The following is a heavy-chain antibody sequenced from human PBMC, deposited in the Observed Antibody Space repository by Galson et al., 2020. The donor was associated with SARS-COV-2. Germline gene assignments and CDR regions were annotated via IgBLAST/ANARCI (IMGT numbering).Heavy chain of an antibody. V-gene: IGHV3-49*04. Sequence: GESLKISCKASGFTFGDYALTWVRQAPGKGLEWVGFIRSRVNGETTEHAASVTDRFTISRDDSKSIAYLQMNRLKTEDTAVDYCTRPYDPGYCDYVLDVWVIGTSVTVSS. D-gene: IGHD3-3*01. CDR1: GFTFGDYA. CDR3: TRPYDPGYCDYVLDV. J-gene: IGHJ6*04. CDR2: IRSRVNGETT.